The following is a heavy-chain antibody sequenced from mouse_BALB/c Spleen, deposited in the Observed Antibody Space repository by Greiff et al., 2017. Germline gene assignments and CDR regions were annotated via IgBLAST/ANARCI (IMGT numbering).Heavy chain of an antibody. J-gene: IGHJ2*01. Sequence: VESGGGLVKLGGSLKLSCAASGFTFSSYYMSWVRQTPEKRLELVAAINSNGGSTYYPDTVKGRFTISRDNAKNTLYLQMSSLKSEDTALYYCARHDGYYDYWGQGTTLTVSS. CDR3: ARHDGYYDY. CDR2: INSNGGST. V-gene: IGHV5-6-2*01. D-gene: IGHD2-3*01. CDR1: GFTFSSYY.